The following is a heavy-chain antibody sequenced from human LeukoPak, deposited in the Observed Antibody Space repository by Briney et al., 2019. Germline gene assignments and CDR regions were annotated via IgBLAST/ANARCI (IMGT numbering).Heavy chain of an antibody. J-gene: IGHJ6*02. D-gene: IGHD3-10*01. Sequence: ASVKVSCKASGYTFTSYDINWVRQAPGQGLEWMGWMNPNSGNTGYAQKFQGRVTMTRNTSISTAYMELSSLRSEDTAVYYCARTMVRGVISAYDYGMDVWGQGTTVTVSS. CDR3: ARTMVRGVISAYDYGMDV. CDR1: GYTFTSYD. V-gene: IGHV1-8*01. CDR2: MNPNSGNT.